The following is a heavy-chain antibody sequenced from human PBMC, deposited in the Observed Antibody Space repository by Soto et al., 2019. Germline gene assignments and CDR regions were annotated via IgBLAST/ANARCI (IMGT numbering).Heavy chain of an antibody. CDR3: ARFHGSGTNYYMDV. Sequence: QVQLVQSGAELKKPGASAKVSCKASGYIFTSYGISWVRQAPGQGLEWMAWISVDSGNTNYAQNFQGRVTMTTDTSASTAHMALSSLRSDDTAVYYCARFHGSGTNYYMDVWGKGTTVIVSS. D-gene: IGHD3-10*01. J-gene: IGHJ6*03. V-gene: IGHV1-18*01. CDR2: ISVDSGNT. CDR1: GYIFTSYG.